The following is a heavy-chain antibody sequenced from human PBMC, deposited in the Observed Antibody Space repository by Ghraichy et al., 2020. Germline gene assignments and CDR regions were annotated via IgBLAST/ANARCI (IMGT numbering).Heavy chain of an antibody. CDR3: ARVQYSGSYLYAFDI. J-gene: IGHJ3*02. D-gene: IGHD1-26*01. CDR2: ISSSSSYI. V-gene: IGHV3-21*01. CDR1: GFTFSSYS. Sequence: GESLNISCAASGFTFSSYSMNWVRQAPGKGLEWVSSISSSSSYIYYADSVKGRFTISRDNAKNSLYLQMNSLRAEDTAVYYCARVQYSGSYLYAFDIWGQGTMVTVSS.